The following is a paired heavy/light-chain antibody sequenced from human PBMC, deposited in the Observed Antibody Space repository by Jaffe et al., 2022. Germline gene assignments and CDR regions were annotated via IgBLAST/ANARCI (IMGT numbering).Light chain of an antibody. CDR3: QSYDSSNLMEV. J-gene: IGLJ1*01. CDR1: SGSIASNY. Sequence: NFMLTQPHSVSESPGKTVTISCTGSSGSIASNYVQWYQQRPGSAPTTVIYEDNQRPSGVPDRFSGSIDSSSNSASLTISGLKTEDEADYYCQSYDSSNLMEVFGTGTKVTVL. V-gene: IGLV6-57*02. CDR2: EDN.
Heavy chain of an antibody. J-gene: IGHJ6*03. Sequence: QVQLQESGPGLVKPSQTLSLTCTVSGGSISSGSYYWSWIRQPAGKGLEWIGRIYTSGSTNYNPSLKSRVTISVDTSKNQFSLKLSSVTAADTAVYYCARVICGSGSYYRYYYYYMDVWGKGTTVTVSS. D-gene: IGHD3-10*01. CDR1: GGSISSGSYY. V-gene: IGHV4-61*02. CDR2: IYTSGST. CDR3: ARVICGSGSYYRYYYYYMDV.